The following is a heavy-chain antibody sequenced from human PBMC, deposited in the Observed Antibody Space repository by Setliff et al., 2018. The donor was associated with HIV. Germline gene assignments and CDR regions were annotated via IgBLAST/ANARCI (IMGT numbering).Heavy chain of an antibody. CDR3: ARDMYRWNFGSRQPGPFDI. Sequence: SVKVSCKASGYTFTGYYIHWVRQAPGQGLEWMGRIIPVFGTANYAQNFQGRVTINVDKSTTTVYMELSSLKSEDTAVYYCARDMYRWNFGSRQPGPFDIWGQGTMVTVSS. CDR1: GYTFTGYY. V-gene: IGHV1-69*06. J-gene: IGHJ3*02. D-gene: IGHD1-7*01. CDR2: IIPVFGTA.